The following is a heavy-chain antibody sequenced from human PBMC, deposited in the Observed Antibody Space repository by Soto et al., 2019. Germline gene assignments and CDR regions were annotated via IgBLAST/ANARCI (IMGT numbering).Heavy chain of an antibody. CDR3: ARDYDILTGYYIGAYGMDV. CDR2: IWYDGSNK. CDR1: GFTFSSYG. Sequence: GGSLRLSCAASGFTFSSYGMHWVRQAPGKGLDWVAVIWYDGSNKYYADSVKGRFTISRDNSKNTLYLQMNSLRAEDTAVYYCARDYDILTGYYIGAYGMDVWGQGTTVTVSS. V-gene: IGHV3-33*01. D-gene: IGHD3-9*01. J-gene: IGHJ6*02.